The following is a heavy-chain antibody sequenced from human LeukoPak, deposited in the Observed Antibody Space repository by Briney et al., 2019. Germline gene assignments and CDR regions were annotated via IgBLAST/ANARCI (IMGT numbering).Heavy chain of an antibody. J-gene: IGHJ3*02. V-gene: IGHV3-48*02. CDR3: TRDQYSGHWYYAFDI. CDR2: ISSSLSVI. Sequence: PGGSLRLSCAASGFTFSSYSMNWVRQAPGKGPEWVSYISSSLSVIYYADSVKGRFTISRDNAENSLFLQMNNLRDEDTAVYYCTRDQYSGHWYYAFDIWGQGTRVTVSS. D-gene: IGHD6-19*01. CDR1: GFTFSSYS.